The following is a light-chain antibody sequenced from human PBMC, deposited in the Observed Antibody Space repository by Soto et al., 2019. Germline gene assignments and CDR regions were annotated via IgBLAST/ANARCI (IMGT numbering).Light chain of an antibody. V-gene: IGKV1-5*01. Sequence: DSHTVHAPCAQSESVVDGETMTCRASEFISDWLAWYQQKPGQAPKLLIYDASTLESGVPGRFSGSGVGTHFTLTISGLQPEDFATYHCQHYNSYPRAFGQGTKVDI. J-gene: IGKJ1*01. CDR2: DAS. CDR3: QHYNSYPRA. CDR1: EFISDW.